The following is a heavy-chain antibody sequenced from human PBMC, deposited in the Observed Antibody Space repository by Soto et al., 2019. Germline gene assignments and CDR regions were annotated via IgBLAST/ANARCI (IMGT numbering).Heavy chain of an antibody. CDR3: ATPVPAAIRKAARYFDY. J-gene: IGHJ4*02. Sequence: QLQLQESGPGLVKPSETLSLTCTVSGGSISSSSYYWGWIRQPPGKGLEWIGSIYYSGSTYYNPSLKSRVIISVDTSKNQFSLKLSSVTAADTAVYYCATPVPAAIRKAARYFDYWGQGTLVTVSS. V-gene: IGHV4-39*01. CDR2: IYYSGST. CDR1: GGSISSSSYY. D-gene: IGHD2-2*01.